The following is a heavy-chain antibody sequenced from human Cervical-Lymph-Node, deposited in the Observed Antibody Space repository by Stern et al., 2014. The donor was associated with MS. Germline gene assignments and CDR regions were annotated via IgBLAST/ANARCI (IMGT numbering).Heavy chain of an antibody. V-gene: IGHV1-46*01. Sequence: QVQLVESGAEVKKPGASVKVSCKASGFNFTIYYFHWVRQAPGQWLEWMGIITPVGGLTRSAQKFQGRVSLTRDTSTSTFYMELSSLTSEDTAMYYCAGNNKALKNAFDIWGQGTMVTVS. CDR2: ITPVGGLT. D-gene: IGHD2/OR15-2a*01. J-gene: IGHJ3*02. CDR1: GFNFTIYY. CDR3: AGNNKALKNAFDI.